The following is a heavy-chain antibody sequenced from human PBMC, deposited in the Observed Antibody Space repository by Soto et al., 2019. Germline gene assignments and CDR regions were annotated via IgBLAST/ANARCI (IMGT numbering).Heavy chain of an antibody. V-gene: IGHV3-23*01. CDR2: ISGSGGTK. Sequence: EVQLLESGGGLVQPGGSLRLSCAASGFTFSSYAMSWVRQAPGKGLEWVSAISGSGGTKYYADSVKGRFTISRDNSNNTLYLQMNILRAEDTALYYCAKDRLGATPYYFDYRGQGTLVTVST. CDR3: AKDRLGATPYYFDY. CDR1: GFTFSSYA. J-gene: IGHJ4*02. D-gene: IGHD1-26*01.